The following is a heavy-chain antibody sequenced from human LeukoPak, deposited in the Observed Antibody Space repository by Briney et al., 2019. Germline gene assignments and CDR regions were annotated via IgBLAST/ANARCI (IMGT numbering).Heavy chain of an antibody. CDR3: ARDLGGGGYGSGSYPFDY. Sequence: SETLSLTCTVSGGSISSYYWSWIRQPPGKGLEWIGYIYYSGSTNYNPSLKSRVTISVDTSKNQFSLQLNSVTPEDTAVYYCARDLGGGGYGSGSYPFDYWGQGTLVTVSS. V-gene: IGHV4-59*12. CDR2: IYYSGST. CDR1: GGSISSYY. J-gene: IGHJ4*02. D-gene: IGHD3-10*01.